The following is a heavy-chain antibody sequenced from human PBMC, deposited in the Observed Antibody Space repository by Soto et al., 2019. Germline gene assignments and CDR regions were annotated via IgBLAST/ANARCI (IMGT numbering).Heavy chain of an antibody. CDR2: ISYDGSNK. Sequence: PVGSLRLSCAASGFTFSSYAMHWVRQAPGKGLEWVAVISYDGSNKYYADSVKGRFTISRDNSKNTLYLQMNSLRAEDTAVYYCARDDYYYGMDVWGQGTTVTVSS. CDR1: GFTFSSYA. V-gene: IGHV3-30-3*01. CDR3: ARDDYYYGMDV. J-gene: IGHJ6*02.